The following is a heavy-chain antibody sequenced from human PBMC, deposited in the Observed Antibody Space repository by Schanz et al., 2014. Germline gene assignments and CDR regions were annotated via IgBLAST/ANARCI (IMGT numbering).Heavy chain of an antibody. CDR2: ISGSGGST. CDR3: AKGRFGELSAFDI. J-gene: IGHJ3*02. Sequence: DVQLLESGGGLVQPGGSLRLSCAASGFTFSSYAMSWVRQAPGKGLEWVSAISGSGGSTYYADSVKGRFTISRDNSKNTLYLQMNSMRAEDTAVYYCAKGRFGELSAFDIWGQGTMVTVSS. CDR1: GFTFSSYA. D-gene: IGHD3-10*01. V-gene: IGHV3-23*01.